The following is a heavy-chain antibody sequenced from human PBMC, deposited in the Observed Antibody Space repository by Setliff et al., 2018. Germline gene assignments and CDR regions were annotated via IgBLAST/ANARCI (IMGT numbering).Heavy chain of an antibody. V-gene: IGHV3-48*04. CDR2: ISTSSGTR. Sequence: LRLSCVVSGFSFSNYGMTWVRQAPGKGLEWISYISTSSGTRYYADSVKGRFTISRDNAKNSLYLQMNSLRAEDTAVYYCARVKLSYYDSSGPGGDDAFDIWGQGTMVTVSS. D-gene: IGHD3-22*01. CDR1: GFSFSNYG. CDR3: ARVKLSYYDSSGPGGDDAFDI. J-gene: IGHJ3*02.